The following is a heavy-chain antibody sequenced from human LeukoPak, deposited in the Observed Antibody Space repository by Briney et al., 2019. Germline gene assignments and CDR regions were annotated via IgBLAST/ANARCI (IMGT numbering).Heavy chain of an antibody. V-gene: IGHV6-1*01. D-gene: IGHD2-8*01. Sequence: QTLSHTCALSGDNVSSNTASWNWIRQSPSRGLEWRGWTYYRSKWYNDYPISVKSRVTINPYTSKNQFSRQLNSVTPADTAVDYCARGDAISGIDYWGRGTLVTVSS. CDR2: TYYRSKWYN. CDR1: GDNVSSNTAS. CDR3: ARGDAISGIDY. J-gene: IGHJ4*02.